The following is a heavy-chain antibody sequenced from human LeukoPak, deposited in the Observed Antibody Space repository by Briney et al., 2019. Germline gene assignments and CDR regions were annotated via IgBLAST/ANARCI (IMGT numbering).Heavy chain of an antibody. V-gene: IGHV4-4*07. CDR1: GGSISSYY. D-gene: IGHD3-10*01. J-gene: IGHJ4*02. CDR2: IYTSGST. CDR3: ARDTGNNCYGSGSYYDY. Sequence: SETLSLTCTVSGGSISSYYWSWIRQPAGKGLEWIGRIYTSGSTNYNPSLKSRVTMSVDTSKNQFSLKLSSVTAADTAVYYCARDTGNNCYGSGSYYDYWGQGTLVTVSS.